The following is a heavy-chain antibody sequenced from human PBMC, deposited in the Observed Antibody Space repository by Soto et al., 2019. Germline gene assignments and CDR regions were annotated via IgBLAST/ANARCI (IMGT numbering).Heavy chain of an antibody. CDR2: IFYSGGT. Sequence: SETLYLTCTASGDSVLDSTYSWAWIRQSPGKGLEWIGTIFYSGGTFYTPSLKSRVTRSVDTSKNQFSLKVSSVTAADTAVYYCARDLNGGYDLAPDYWGQGTLVTVAS. CDR1: GDSVLDSTYS. D-gene: IGHD5-12*01. J-gene: IGHJ4*02. CDR3: ARDLNGGYDLAPDY. V-gene: IGHV4-39*07.